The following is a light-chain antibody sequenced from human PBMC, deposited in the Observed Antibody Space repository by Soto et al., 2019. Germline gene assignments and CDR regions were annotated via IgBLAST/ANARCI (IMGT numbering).Light chain of an antibody. Sequence: QSALTQPASVSGSPGQSITISCTGTRSDIGGYNYVSWYQHHPGKAPNLIIYEVSNRPSGISSRFSGSKSGNTASLTISGLQAADDAVYHCCSYTGSSTLVFGGGTKLTVL. CDR1: RSDIGGYNY. CDR3: CSYTGSSTLV. V-gene: IGLV2-14*01. J-gene: IGLJ3*02. CDR2: EVS.